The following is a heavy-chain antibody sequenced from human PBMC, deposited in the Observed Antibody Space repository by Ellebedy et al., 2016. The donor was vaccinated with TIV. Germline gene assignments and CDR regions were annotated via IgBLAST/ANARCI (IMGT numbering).Heavy chain of an antibody. V-gene: IGHV3-7*04. CDR3: AKDAYSRPDI. D-gene: IGHD6-13*01. CDR2: INQDGNGR. J-gene: IGHJ3*02. CDR1: GGSISSGDYY. Sequence: PSETVSLTCTVSGGSISSGDYYWSWIRQAPGKGLEWVANINQDGNGRNYVDSVKGRFTISRDNAKNSLYLEMNSLRAEDTAVYYCAKDAYSRPDIWGQGTMVTVSS.